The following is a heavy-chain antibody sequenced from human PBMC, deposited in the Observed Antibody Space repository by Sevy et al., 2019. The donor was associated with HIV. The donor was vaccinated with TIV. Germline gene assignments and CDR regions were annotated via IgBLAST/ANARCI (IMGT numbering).Heavy chain of an antibody. Sequence: GGSLRLSCAASGFTITSHSMTWVRQAPGRGLEWVSAITGSGDYTYYADSVNGRFTISRDNSKNQLYLQMSSLTVDDTATYYCVKGGWGHIVDFWGQGTLVTVSS. CDR3: VKGGWGHIVDF. CDR2: ITGSGDYT. V-gene: IGHV3-23*01. CDR1: GFTITSHS. J-gene: IGHJ4*02. D-gene: IGHD3-16*01.